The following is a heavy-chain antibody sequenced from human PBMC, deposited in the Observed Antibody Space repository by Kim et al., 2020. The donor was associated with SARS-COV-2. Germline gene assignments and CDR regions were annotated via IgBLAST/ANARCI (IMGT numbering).Heavy chain of an antibody. J-gene: IGHJ5*02. CDR3: TTWSGSS. D-gene: IGHD3-10*01. V-gene: IGHV3-15*01. Sequence: GGSLRLSCAASGFTFSDAWMSWVRQAPGKGLEWLGRIKSRTDGGSTDYAAPVQDRFTISSDDSKITLYLQMDRLKTADTAVFYCTTWSGSSWGQGTLVTV. CDR1: GFTFSDAW. CDR2: IKSRTDGGST.